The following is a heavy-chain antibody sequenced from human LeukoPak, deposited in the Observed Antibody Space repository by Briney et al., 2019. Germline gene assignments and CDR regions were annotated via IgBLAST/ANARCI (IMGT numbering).Heavy chain of an antibody. Sequence: GGSLRLSCAASGFTFNSYGMTWVRQAPGKGLEWVSSINGNGGSTYYADSVKGRFTISRDNSENTVYLQMNSLRAEDTAVYYCAKGMSWFDPWGQGTLVTVSS. CDR3: AKGMSWFDP. CDR2: INGNGGST. V-gene: IGHV3-23*01. J-gene: IGHJ5*02. CDR1: GFTFNSYG.